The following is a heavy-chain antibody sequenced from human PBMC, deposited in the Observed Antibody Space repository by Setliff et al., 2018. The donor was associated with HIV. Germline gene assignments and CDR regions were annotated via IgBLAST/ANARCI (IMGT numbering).Heavy chain of an antibody. V-gene: IGHV4-31*03. D-gene: IGHD2-15*01. CDR3: ARGGYCSGGSCYYTEYFQH. CDR2: IYYSGST. Sequence: SETLSLTCTVSGGSISSGCYYWSWIRQHPGKGLEWIGYIYYSGSTYYNPSLKSRVTISVDTSKNQFSLKLSSVTAADTAVYYCARGGYCSGGSCYYTEYFQHWGQGTLVTVSS. CDR1: GGSISSGCYY. J-gene: IGHJ1*01.